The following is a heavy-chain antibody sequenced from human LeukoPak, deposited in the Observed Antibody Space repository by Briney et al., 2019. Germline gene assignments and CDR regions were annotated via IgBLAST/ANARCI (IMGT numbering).Heavy chain of an antibody. J-gene: IGHJ4*02. CDR1: GLTFGRHW. Sequence: GGSLRLSCAASGLTFGRHWMSWVRQAPGKGLEWVANIKQDGSVKYYVDSVKGRFTISRDNAKNSLYLQMNSLRAEDTAVYYCANQWVQLLSPFDYWGQGTLVTVSS. D-gene: IGHD5-18*01. V-gene: IGHV3-7*01. CDR2: IKQDGSVK. CDR3: ANQWVQLLSPFDY.